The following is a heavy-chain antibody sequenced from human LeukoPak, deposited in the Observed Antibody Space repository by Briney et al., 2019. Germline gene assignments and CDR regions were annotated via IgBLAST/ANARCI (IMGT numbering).Heavy chain of an antibody. CDR2: MYHSGTT. D-gene: IGHD3-22*01. J-gene: IGHJ3*02. CDR3: VRGYYYDSSGYWVRAFDI. V-gene: IGHV4-30-2*01. CDR1: GFTFSSYA. Sequence: LRLSCAASGFTFSSYAMSWIRQPPGKGLEWIGYMYHSGTTHYNPSLKSRVTISVDRSKNQFSLKLSSVTAADTAVYYCVRGYYYDSSGYWVRAFDIWGQGTMVTVSS.